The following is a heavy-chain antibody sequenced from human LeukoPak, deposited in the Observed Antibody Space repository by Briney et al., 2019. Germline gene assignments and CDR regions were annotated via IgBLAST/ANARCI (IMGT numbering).Heavy chain of an antibody. CDR3: ATGPYSGYDSYYYGMDV. Sequence: PSETLSLTCAVSGGSISSGGYSWSWIRQPPGKGLEWIGYIYHSGSTYYNPSLKSRVTISVDRSKNQFSLKLSSVTAADTAVYYCATGPYSGYDSYYYGMDVWGQGTTVTVSS. V-gene: IGHV4-30-2*01. J-gene: IGHJ6*02. CDR2: IYHSGST. CDR1: GGSISSGGYS. D-gene: IGHD5-12*01.